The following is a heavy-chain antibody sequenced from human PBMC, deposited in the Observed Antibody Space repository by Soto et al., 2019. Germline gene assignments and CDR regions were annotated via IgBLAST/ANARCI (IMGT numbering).Heavy chain of an antibody. CDR2: IDPSDSYT. Sequence: PGESLKISCKGSGYSFTSYWISWVRQMPGKGLEWMRRIDPSDSYTNYSPPFQGHVTISADKSISTAYLQWSSLKASDTAMYYCARQVVVVPAAMRPPGMDVWGQGTTVTVSS. J-gene: IGHJ6*02. V-gene: IGHV5-10-1*01. D-gene: IGHD2-2*01. CDR3: ARQVVVVPAAMRPPGMDV. CDR1: GYSFTSYW.